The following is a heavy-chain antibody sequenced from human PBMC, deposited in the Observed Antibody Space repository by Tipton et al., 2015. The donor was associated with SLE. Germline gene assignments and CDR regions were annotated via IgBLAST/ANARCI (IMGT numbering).Heavy chain of an antibody. J-gene: IGHJ3*02. D-gene: IGHD3-16*02. CDR2: FHSSWSA. CDR3: ASYSDTTSRGAFDI. Sequence: GLVKPSETLSLICAVSGYSISSHYWSWIRQPAGKGLEWIGRFHSSWSANYNPSLKSRITMSVETSKNQISLKLSSVTAADTAVYYCASYSDTTSRGAFDIWGQGTMVTVSS. V-gene: IGHV4-4*07. CDR1: GYSISSHY.